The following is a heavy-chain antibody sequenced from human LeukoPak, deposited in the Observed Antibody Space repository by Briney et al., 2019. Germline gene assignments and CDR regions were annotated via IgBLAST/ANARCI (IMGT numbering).Heavy chain of an antibody. CDR3: ASGGSYSSSTSCYAEYYFDY. V-gene: IGHV3-21*01. D-gene: IGHD2-2*01. J-gene: IGHJ4*02. Sequence: GGSLRLSCAASGFTFSSYSMNWVRQAPGKGLEWVSSISSSSSYIYYADSVKGRFTISRDNAKNSLYLQMNSLRAEDTAVYYCASGGSYSSSTSCYAEYYFDYWGQGTLVTVSS. CDR2: ISSSSSYI. CDR1: GFTFSSYS.